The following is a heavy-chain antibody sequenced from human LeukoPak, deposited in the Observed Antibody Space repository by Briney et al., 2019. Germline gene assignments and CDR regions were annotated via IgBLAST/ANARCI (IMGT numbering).Heavy chain of an antibody. V-gene: IGHV3-71*01. Sequence: GGSLRLSCAASGLTVRSNYMSWVRQAPGKGLEWVGFIGSKASGGATEYDASVKGRFTISRDDSKNTAYLEMNSLRSDDTGVYYCSGSDNYFDYWGQGTLVTVSS. CDR3: SGSDNYFDY. D-gene: IGHD1-26*01. J-gene: IGHJ4*02. CDR1: GLTVRSNY. CDR2: IGSKASGGAT.